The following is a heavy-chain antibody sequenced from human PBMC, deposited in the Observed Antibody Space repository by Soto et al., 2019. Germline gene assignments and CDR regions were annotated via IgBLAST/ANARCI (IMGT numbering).Heavy chain of an antibody. CDR2: IYYSGST. D-gene: IGHD3-9*01. V-gene: IGHV4-59*01. CDR3: ARDVPGYDILTGYYKTGYFDY. J-gene: IGHJ4*02. Sequence: PSETLSLTCTVSGGSISSYYWSWIRQPPGKGLEWIGYIYYSGSTNYNPSLKSRVTISVDTSKNQFSLKLSSVTAADTAVYYCARDVPGYDILTGYYKTGYFDYWGQGTLVTVSS. CDR1: GGSISSYY.